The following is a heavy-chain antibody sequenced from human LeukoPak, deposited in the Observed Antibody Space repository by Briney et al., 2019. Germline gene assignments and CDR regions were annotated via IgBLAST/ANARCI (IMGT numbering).Heavy chain of an antibody. J-gene: IGHJ4*02. D-gene: IGHD3-22*01. V-gene: IGHV3-33*01. CDR2: IWFDGSRE. Sequence: PGGSLRLSCAASGFTFNRNGMHWVRQAPGKGLEWVALIWFDGSREYYGDSVKGRFIISRDNSKNTLYLQMNSLRAEDTAVYCCARWLSYKIDSNGFLDYWGQGTLVTVSS. CDR3: ARWLSYKIDSNGFLDY. CDR1: GFTFNRNG.